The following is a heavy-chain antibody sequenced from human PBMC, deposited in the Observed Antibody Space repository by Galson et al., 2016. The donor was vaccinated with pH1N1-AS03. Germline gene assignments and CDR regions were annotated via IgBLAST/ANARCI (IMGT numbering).Heavy chain of an antibody. D-gene: IGHD3-10*01. CDR2: INPNSGGT. V-gene: IGHV1-2*02. CDR3: ARGDYCGSGTYKPYYAMDV. CDR1: GYTFTEYY. Sequence: SVKVSCKASGYTFTEYYMYWVRQAPGRGLEWMGWINPNSGGTKSAQKFQGRVTMTRDTSINTAYMELSSLRSDDTAVYYCARGDYCGSGTYKPYYAMDVWGQGTTVTVSS. J-gene: IGHJ6*02.